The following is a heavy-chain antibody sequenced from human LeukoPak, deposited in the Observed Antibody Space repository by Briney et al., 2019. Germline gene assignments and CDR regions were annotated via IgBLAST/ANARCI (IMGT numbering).Heavy chain of an antibody. V-gene: IGHV1/OR15-1*01. D-gene: IGHD6-19*01. J-gene: IGHJ6*02. CDR1: GYIFTDYY. CDR3: ARVGNSGWTPWYYYGMDV. Sequence: GASVKVSCKASGYIFTDYYMHWVRQAPGQELGWMGRINPNSGGTNYAQKFQGRVTMTRDTSISTAYTELSSLRSEDTATYYCARVGNSGWTPWYYYGMDVWGQGTTVTVSS. CDR2: INPNSGGT.